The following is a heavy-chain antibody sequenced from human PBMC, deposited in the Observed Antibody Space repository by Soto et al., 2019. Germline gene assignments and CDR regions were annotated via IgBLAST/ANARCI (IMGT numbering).Heavy chain of an antibody. CDR3: ARDTGYDILTGYQPGNWFDP. V-gene: IGHV1-69*13. Sequence: SVKVSCKASGGTFSSYAISWVRQAPGQGLEWMGGIIPIFGTANYAQKFQGRVTITADESTSTAYMELSSLRSEDTAVYYCARDTGYDILTGYQPGNWFDPWGQGTLVTVSS. J-gene: IGHJ5*02. CDR2: IIPIFGTA. D-gene: IGHD3-9*01. CDR1: GGTFSSYA.